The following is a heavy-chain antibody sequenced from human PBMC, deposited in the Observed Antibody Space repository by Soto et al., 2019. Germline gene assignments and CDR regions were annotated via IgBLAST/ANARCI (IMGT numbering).Heavy chain of an antibody. CDR3: ARDRASCLHS. CDR1: GGTFSSYA. J-gene: IGHJ4*02. V-gene: IGHV1-69*05. CDR2: IIPIFGTA. D-gene: IGHD2-2*01. Sequence: ASVKVSCKASGGTFSSYAISWVRQAPGQGLEWMGGIIPIFGTANYAQKLQGRVTMTTDTSTSTAYMELRSLRSDDTAVYYCARDRASCLHSWGQGTLVTVSS.